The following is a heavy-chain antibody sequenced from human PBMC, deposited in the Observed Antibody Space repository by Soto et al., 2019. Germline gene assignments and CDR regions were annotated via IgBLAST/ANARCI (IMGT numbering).Heavy chain of an antibody. V-gene: IGHV3-23*01. D-gene: IGHD2-15*01. CDR3: VKDPEVVAAPKGGVVDY. CDR2: ISGSGGST. J-gene: IGHJ4*02. CDR1: GFTFSSYA. Sequence: GGSLRLSCAASGFTFSSYAMSWVRQAPGKGLEWVSAISGSGGSTYYADSVKGRFTISRDNSKNTLYLQMNSLRAEDTAVYYCVKDPEVVAAPKGGVVDYWGQGTLVTVSS.